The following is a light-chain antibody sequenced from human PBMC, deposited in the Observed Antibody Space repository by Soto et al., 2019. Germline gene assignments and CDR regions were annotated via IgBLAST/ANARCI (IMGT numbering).Light chain of an antibody. Sequence: QSVLTQPPSVSGTPGQRVTISCSGSDSNIGRDTVNWYQQLPGTAPRLLIYTNSQRPLGVPDRFSGSKSGTSASLAISGLQSEDEADYYCAAWDDSLNGVVFGGGTKLTVL. CDR3: AAWDDSLNGVV. J-gene: IGLJ2*01. V-gene: IGLV1-44*01. CDR2: TNS. CDR1: DSNIGRDT.